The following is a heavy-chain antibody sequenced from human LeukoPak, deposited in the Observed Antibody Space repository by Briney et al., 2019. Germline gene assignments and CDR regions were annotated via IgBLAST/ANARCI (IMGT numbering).Heavy chain of an antibody. CDR3: ARDKGSNGWAFDC. V-gene: IGHV3-66*01. CDR1: GFSLSSNY. D-gene: IGHD6-19*01. CDR2: LYSGGST. J-gene: IGHJ4*02. Sequence: GRCLRLSCAVSGFSLSSNYMSWVRQAPGKGLEWGSGLYSGGSTDYANSVKGRFTISRDKAKNTLNLQMNSLRAEDTAVYYCARDKGSNGWAFDCWGQGTLVTVSS.